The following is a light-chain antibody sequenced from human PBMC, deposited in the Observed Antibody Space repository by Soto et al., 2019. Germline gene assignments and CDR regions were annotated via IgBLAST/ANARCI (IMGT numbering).Light chain of an antibody. CDR2: GAS. J-gene: IGKJ3*01. CDR1: QSVSNSF. Sequence: EIELTQSPGTLSLSPGERATLSCRASQSVSNSFLAWYQQKPGQTPRLLIHGASRRATGISDRFSGSGSGTDFTLTISRLEPEDSALYYCQQYGGSPFTFGPGTTVDIK. V-gene: IGKV3-20*01. CDR3: QQYGGSPFT.